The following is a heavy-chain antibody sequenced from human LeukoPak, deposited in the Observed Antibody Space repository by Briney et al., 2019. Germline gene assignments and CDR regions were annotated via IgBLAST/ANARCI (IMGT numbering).Heavy chain of an antibody. Sequence: GGSLRLSCAASGFTFSSNYMSWVRQAPGKGLEWVSAISGRDDNTYYADSVKGRFTISRDNSKNTLFVQMNSLRAEDTAVYYCAKRSGYGGNSNHFDYWGQGTPVTVSS. CDR3: AKRSGYGGNSNHFDY. CDR2: ISGRDDNT. CDR1: GFTFSSNY. D-gene: IGHD4-23*01. V-gene: IGHV3-23*01. J-gene: IGHJ4*02.